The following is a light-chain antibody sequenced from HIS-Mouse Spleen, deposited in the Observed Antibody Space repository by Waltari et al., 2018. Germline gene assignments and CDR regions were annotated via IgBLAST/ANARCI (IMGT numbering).Light chain of an antibody. V-gene: IGLV2-23*01. CDR2: EGG. CDR1: SSDVGSYNL. J-gene: IGLJ3*02. CDR3: CSYAGSSTLV. Sequence: QSALTQPASVSGSPGQSITISCTGTSSDVGSYNLFSWYQQHPGKAPKLMIYEGGKRPSGVSNRFSGSKSGNTAYLTISGLQAEDEADYYCCSYAGSSTLVFGGGTKLTVL.